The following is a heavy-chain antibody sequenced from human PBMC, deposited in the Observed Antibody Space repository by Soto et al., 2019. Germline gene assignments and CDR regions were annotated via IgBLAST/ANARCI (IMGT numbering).Heavy chain of an antibody. D-gene: IGHD3-22*01. J-gene: IGHJ4*02. CDR1: GFTFRNFA. V-gene: IGHV3-23*01. CDR2: ISVSGGTT. CDR3: AKGMYYYDSSGYRLFDY. Sequence: EVHLLDSGGGLIQPGGSLRLSCAASGFTFRNFAMNWVRQAPGKGLECVSGISVSGGTTYYADSVRGRFTVSRDNSKNSVFLQMNSLRAEDTAVYFCAKGMYYYDSSGYRLFDYWGQGTLVTVSS.